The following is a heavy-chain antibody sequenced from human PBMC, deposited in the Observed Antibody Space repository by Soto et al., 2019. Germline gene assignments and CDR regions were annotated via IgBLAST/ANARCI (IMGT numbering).Heavy chain of an antibody. V-gene: IGHV3-23*01. D-gene: IGHD1-26*01. J-gene: IGHJ3*02. CDR1: GCTFSSYA. Sequence: GGSLRLSCAASGCTFSSYAMSWVRQAPGKGLEWVSAISGSGGSTYYADSVKGRFTISRDNSKNTLYLQMNSLRAEDTAVYYCAKVFMYLRYLNKAFDIWGQAPMLTLSS. CDR2: ISGSGGST. CDR3: AKVFMYLRYLNKAFDI.